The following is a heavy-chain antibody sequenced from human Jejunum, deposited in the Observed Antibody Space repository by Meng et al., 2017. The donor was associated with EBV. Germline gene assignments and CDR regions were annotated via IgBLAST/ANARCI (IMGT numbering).Heavy chain of an antibody. Sequence: EVQLVESGGXLVKPGGSLRLSCAASGFTFSSYSMNWVRQAPGKGLEWVSYISSGSSFIYYADSVKGRFTISRDDAKNSLSLQMNNLGADDTAVYYCVRDSSFNVHWGQGTLGTVSS. CDR3: VRDSSFNVH. J-gene: IGHJ4*02. V-gene: IGHV3-21*02. D-gene: IGHD3-16*02. CDR2: ISSGSSFI. CDR1: GFTFSSYS.